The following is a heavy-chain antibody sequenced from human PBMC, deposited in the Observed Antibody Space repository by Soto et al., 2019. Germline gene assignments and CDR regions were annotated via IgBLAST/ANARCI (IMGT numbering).Heavy chain of an antibody. V-gene: IGHV1-46*01. Sequence: ASVKVSCKASGYTFASYYLHWVRQAPGQGPEWMGIINPSGGDTSYAQRFQDRVTMTTDTSTSTIYMELSSLRSEDTAVYYCARAPPPGRYDSSGYNYYFDYWGKGTLVTVSS. CDR2: INPSGGDT. J-gene: IGHJ4*02. CDR1: GYTFASYY. CDR3: ARAPPPGRYDSSGYNYYFDY. D-gene: IGHD3-22*01.